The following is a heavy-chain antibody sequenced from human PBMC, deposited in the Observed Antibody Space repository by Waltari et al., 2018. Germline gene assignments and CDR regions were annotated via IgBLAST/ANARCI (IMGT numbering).Heavy chain of an antibody. J-gene: IGHJ4*02. CDR3: VRGIEGAIDF. V-gene: IGHV4-38-2*02. CDR2: IHSSGDA. D-gene: IGHD3-16*01. Sequence: QVQLQESGPGLVKPSETLSLTCSVSGYLISSGHYWGWIRQSPGKGLEWIANIHSSGDAYYNPSVQSRVTISVDTSKNQFSLQVRSVIASDTAVYYCVRGIEGAIDFWGQGTLVTVPS. CDR1: GYLISSGHY.